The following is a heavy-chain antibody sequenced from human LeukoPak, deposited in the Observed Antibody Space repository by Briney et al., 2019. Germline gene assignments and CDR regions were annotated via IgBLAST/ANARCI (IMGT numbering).Heavy chain of an antibody. J-gene: IGHJ2*01. V-gene: IGHV3-74*01. CDR3: ARFEAYSSSSK. D-gene: IGHD6-13*01. Sequence: GGSLRLSCAASGFTFSTFWMHWVRQAPGKGLVWVSRINSDGSSTSYADSVRGRFTISRDNAKNTLYLQMNSLRAEDTAVYYCARFEAYSSSSKWGRGTLVTVSS. CDR2: INSDGSST. CDR1: GFTFSTFW.